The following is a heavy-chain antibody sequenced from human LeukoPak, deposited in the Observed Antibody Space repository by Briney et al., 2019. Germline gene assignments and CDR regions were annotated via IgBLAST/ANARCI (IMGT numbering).Heavy chain of an antibody. Sequence: GGSLRLSCAASGFTFSSYWMSWVRQAPGKGLEWVANIKRDGSEKYYVDSVKGRFTISRDNAKNSLYLQMNSLRAEDTAVYYCARDSGGDSSSSTDYWGQGTLVTVSS. CDR1: GFTFSSYW. CDR3: ARDSGGDSSSSTDY. V-gene: IGHV3-7*01. D-gene: IGHD6-6*01. J-gene: IGHJ4*02. CDR2: IKRDGSEK.